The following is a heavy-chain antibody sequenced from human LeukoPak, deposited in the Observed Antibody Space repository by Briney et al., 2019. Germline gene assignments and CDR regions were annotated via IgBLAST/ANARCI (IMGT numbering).Heavy chain of an antibody. D-gene: IGHD3-9*01. J-gene: IGHJ5*02. CDR3: ARAGITIFAFDP. CDR1: GFTFSSYS. CDR2: ISSSSSYI. Sequence: GGSLRLSCAASGFTFSSYSMNWVRQAPGKGLEWVSSISSSSSYICYADSVKGRFTISRDNAKNSLYLQMNSLRAEDTAVYYCARAGITIFAFDPWGQGTLVTVSS. V-gene: IGHV3-21*01.